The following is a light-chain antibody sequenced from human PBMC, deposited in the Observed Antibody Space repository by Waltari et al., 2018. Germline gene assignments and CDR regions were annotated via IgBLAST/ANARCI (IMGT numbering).Light chain of an antibody. Sequence: NCMLTQPHSVSESPGKTVTISCTRSSGSIASNYVKWYQQRPGSAPTTVIYEDNRRPSGVPDRFSGSIDSSSNSASLTISGLKTEDEADYYCQSYDSGVIFGGGTKLTVL. CDR3: QSYDSGVI. J-gene: IGLJ2*01. CDR1: SGSIASNY. CDR2: EDN. V-gene: IGLV6-57*03.